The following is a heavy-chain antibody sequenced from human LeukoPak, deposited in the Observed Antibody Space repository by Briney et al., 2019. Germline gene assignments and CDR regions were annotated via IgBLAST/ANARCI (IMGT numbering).Heavy chain of an antibody. D-gene: IGHD6-13*01. Sequence: HTGGSLRLSCAASGFTFGGNTMNWFRQAPGKGLEGVSYISSTGGTIYYADSMKGRFTISRDNAKNSLYLQMNSLRVEDTAVYYCAKDIAGIAAPWGQGTLVTVSS. V-gene: IGHV3-48*04. CDR1: GFTFGGNT. CDR3: AKDIAGIAAP. J-gene: IGHJ5*02. CDR2: ISSTGGTI.